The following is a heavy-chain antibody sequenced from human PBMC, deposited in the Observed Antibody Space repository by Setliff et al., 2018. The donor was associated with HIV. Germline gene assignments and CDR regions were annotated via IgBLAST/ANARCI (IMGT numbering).Heavy chain of an antibody. V-gene: IGHV1-46*01. D-gene: IGHD3-10*01. CDR2: INPSGGST. Sequence: ASVKVSCKASGYTFTSYYIHWVRQAPGQGLEWMGIINPSGGSTNYAQKFQDRVTMTRDTSTTTVYMDLRSLRSEDTAVYYCARARGRLSDFDIWGQGTMGT. CDR3: ARARGRLSDFDI. CDR1: GYTFTSYY. J-gene: IGHJ3*02.